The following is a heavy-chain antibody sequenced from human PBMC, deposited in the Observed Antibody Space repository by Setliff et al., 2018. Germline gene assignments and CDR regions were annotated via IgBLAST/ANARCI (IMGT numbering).Heavy chain of an antibody. Sequence: SETLSLTCTVSGGSISVYYWTWFRQPPGKGLEWIGYISSGSTNYNPSLKSRVTISVDPSKNQFSLKLSSVTAADTAVYYCARQSVRGLADNNWFDPWGQGTLVTVSS. D-gene: IGHD2-15*01. CDR2: ISSGST. J-gene: IGHJ5*02. V-gene: IGHV4-59*08. CDR3: ARQSVRGLADNNWFDP. CDR1: GGSISVYY.